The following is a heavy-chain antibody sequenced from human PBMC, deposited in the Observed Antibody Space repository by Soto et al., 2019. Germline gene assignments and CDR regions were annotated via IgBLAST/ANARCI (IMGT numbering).Heavy chain of an antibody. Sequence: SETLSLTCAVYGGSFSGYYWSWIRQPPGKGLEWIGEINHSGSTNYNPSLKSRVTISVDTSKNQLSLKLSSVTAADTAVYYCARKSTRRRGMDVWGQGTTVT. CDR3: ARKSTRRRGMDV. CDR1: GGSFSGYY. V-gene: IGHV4-34*01. D-gene: IGHD2-2*01. CDR2: INHSGST. J-gene: IGHJ6*02.